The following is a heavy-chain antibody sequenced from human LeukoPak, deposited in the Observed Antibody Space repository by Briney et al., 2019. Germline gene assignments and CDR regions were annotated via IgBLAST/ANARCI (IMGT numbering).Heavy chain of an antibody. D-gene: IGHD3-22*01. CDR2: TSSSSSYI. CDR1: GFTFSSYS. Sequence: GGSLRLSCAASGFTFSSYSMNWVRQAPGKGLEWVSSTSSSSSYIYYADSVKGRFTISRDNAKNSLYLQMNSLRAEDTAVYYCASLRSYYDSSGYYYVDYWGQGTLVTVSS. J-gene: IGHJ4*02. CDR3: ASLRSYYDSSGYYYVDY. V-gene: IGHV3-21*01.